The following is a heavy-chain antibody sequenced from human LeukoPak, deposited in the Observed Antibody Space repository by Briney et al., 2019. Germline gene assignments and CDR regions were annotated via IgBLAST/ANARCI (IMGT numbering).Heavy chain of an antibody. J-gene: IGHJ6*02. D-gene: IGHD6-13*01. Sequence: GESLKISCMGSGYSFTSYWIGWVRQLHRKGLEWMGNIYPGDSDTRSSPSFQGQVTISADKSISTAYLQWSSLKASDTAMYYCALPRGQQLTYGMDVWVQGTTVTVSS. CDR1: GYSFTSYW. CDR2: IYPGDSDT. CDR3: ALPRGQQLTYGMDV. V-gene: IGHV5-51*01.